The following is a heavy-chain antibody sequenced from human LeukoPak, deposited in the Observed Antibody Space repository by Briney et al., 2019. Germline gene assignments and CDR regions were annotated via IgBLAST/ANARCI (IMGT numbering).Heavy chain of an antibody. J-gene: IGHJ4*02. CDR2: ISGSGDST. CDR1: GFTFNTYA. CDR3: AKGKGSSSSSIGW. Sequence: GGSLRLSCAASGFTFNTYAMSWVRQAPGKGLEWVSAISGSGDSTFYEDSVKGRFTISRDNSKNTLYLQTHSLRAEDTAVYYCAKGKGSSSSSIGWWGQGTLVTVSS. V-gene: IGHV3-23*01. D-gene: IGHD6-19*01.